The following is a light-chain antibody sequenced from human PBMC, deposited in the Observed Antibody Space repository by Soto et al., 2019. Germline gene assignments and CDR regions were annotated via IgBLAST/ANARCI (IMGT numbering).Light chain of an antibody. CDR3: QSYDSSLTVV. V-gene: IGLV1-40*01. J-gene: IGLJ2*01. CDR1: SSNIGAGYD. Sequence: QSVLTQPPSVSGAPGQRVTISCTGSSSNIGAGYDVHWYQQLPGTTPKFLIYGNTNRPSGVPDRFSASKSGTSASLDITGLQAEDEAEYCCQSYDSSLTVVFGGGTKLTVL. CDR2: GNT.